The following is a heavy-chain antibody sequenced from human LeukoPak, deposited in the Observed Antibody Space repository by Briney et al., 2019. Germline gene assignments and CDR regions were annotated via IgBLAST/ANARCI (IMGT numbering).Heavy chain of an antibody. V-gene: IGHV3-48*01. J-gene: IGHJ4*02. CDR2: ISSSRSTI. CDR1: GFTFNTYS. CDR3: AGGASEYSSSGDFAC. D-gene: IGHD6-6*01. Sequence: PGGSLRLSCAASGFTFNTYSMNWVRQAPGKGLEWVSYISSSRSTIYYADSVKGRFTISRDNAKNSLYLQMNSLSADDTAVYYCAGGASEYSSSGDFACWGQGTLVTVSS.